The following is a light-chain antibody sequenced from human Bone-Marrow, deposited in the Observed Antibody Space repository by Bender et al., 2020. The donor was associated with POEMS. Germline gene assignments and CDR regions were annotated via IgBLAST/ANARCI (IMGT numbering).Light chain of an antibody. Sequence: QSALTQPPSASGAPGQRITISCSGSSSNIGSNYVSWYQQLPGTAPKLLIYRDNERPSGVPDRFSGSKSGTSASLALSGLRSEDEADYYCVAWDDTLNGWVFGGGTKLTVL. CDR1: SSNIGSNY. V-gene: IGLV1-47*01. CDR3: VAWDDTLNGWV. CDR2: RDN. J-gene: IGLJ2*01.